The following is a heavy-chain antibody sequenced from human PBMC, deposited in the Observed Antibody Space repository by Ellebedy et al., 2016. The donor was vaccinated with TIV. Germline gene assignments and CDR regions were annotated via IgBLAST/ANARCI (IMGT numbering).Heavy chain of an antibody. CDR2: INHSGST. D-gene: IGHD3-22*01. Sequence: SETLSLTCAVYGGSFSGYYWSWIRQPPGKGLEWIGEINHSGSTNYNPSLKSRVTISVDTSKNQFSLKLSSVTAADTAVYYCARSGGYYYDSSGSTQIWGQGTLVTVSS. CDR3: ARSGGYYYDSSGSTQI. V-gene: IGHV4-34*01. J-gene: IGHJ4*02. CDR1: GGSFSGYY.